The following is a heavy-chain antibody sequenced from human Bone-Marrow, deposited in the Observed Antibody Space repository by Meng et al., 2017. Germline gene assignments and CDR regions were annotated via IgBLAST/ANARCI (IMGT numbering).Heavy chain of an antibody. CDR3: ARDGDY. J-gene: IGHJ4*02. CDR2: IWYDGSNK. CDR1: GFTFSSYG. V-gene: IGHV3-33*01. Sequence: VYRVGSGGVVVQPGRSLSISWSGSGFTFSSYGMHWVRQAPGKGLEWVAVIWYDGSNKYYADFVKGRFTISRDNSKNTLYLQMNSLRAEDTAVYYCARDGDYWGQGTLVTVSS.